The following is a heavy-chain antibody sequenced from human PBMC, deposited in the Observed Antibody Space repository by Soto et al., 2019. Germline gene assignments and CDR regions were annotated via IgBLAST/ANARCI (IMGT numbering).Heavy chain of an antibody. CDR2: IIPIFGTA. J-gene: IGHJ4*02. CDR1: GGTFSSYA. D-gene: IGHD2-21*02. Sequence: GASVKVSCKASGGTFSSYAISWVRQAPGQGLEWMGGIIPIFGTANYAQKFQGRVTITADESTSTAYMELGSLRSEDTAVYYCARDIAPGRGRDCCGVLFDYWGQGTLVTVSS. CDR3: ARDIAPGRGRDCCGVLFDY. V-gene: IGHV1-69*13.